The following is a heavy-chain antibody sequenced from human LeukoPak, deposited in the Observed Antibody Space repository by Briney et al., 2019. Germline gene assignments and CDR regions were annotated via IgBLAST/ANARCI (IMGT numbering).Heavy chain of an antibody. V-gene: IGHV7-4-1*02. J-gene: IGHJ4*02. CDR1: GYTFSSYD. CDR3: ARGRPIDE. CDR2: ISSDTGKA. Sequence: ASVKVSCKAYGYTFSSYDMNWVRQVPGQGLEWMGWISSDTGKAAYAQAFTGRYVISWDTSVKTAYLEITGLRAEDTAVYYCARGRPIDEWGQGTLVTVSS.